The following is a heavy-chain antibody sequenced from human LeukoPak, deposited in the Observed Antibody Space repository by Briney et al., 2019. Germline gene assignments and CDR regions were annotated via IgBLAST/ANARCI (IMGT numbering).Heavy chain of an antibody. V-gene: IGHV4-59*01. CDR3: ARHSFTPPLWFGELSSHGDFDY. D-gene: IGHD3-10*01. J-gene: IGHJ4*02. CDR1: GGSISRYY. Sequence: SETLSLTCIVSGGSISRYYWSWIRQPPGKGLDWIGYIYYSGSTNYNPSLKSRVTISVDTSKNQFSLKLSSVTAADTAVYYCARHSFTPPLWFGELSSHGDFDYWGQGTLVTVSS. CDR2: IYYSGST.